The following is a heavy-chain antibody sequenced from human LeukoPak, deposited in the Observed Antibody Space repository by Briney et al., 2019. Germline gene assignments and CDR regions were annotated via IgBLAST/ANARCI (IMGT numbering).Heavy chain of an antibody. V-gene: IGHV1-24*01. CDR1: GYTLTELS. J-gene: IGHJ4*02. CDR3: ARPSIRCFGELFFDY. CDR2: FDPEDGET. D-gene: IGHD3-10*01. Sequence: ASVKVSCKVSGYTLTELSMHWVRQAPGKGLEWMGGFDPEDGETIYAQKFQGRVTMTEDTSTDTAYMELSSLRSEDTAVYYCARPSIRCFGELFFDYWGQGTLVTVSS.